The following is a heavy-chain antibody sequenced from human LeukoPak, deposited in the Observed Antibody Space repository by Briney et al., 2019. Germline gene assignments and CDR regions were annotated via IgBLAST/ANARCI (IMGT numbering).Heavy chain of an antibody. D-gene: IGHD3-22*01. CDR2: ISDSGGRT. J-gene: IGHJ4*02. CDR1: GITLSNYG. V-gene: IGHV3-23*01. Sequence: GGSLRLSCAVSGITLSNYGMSWVRQAPGKGLEWVAGISDSGGRTNYADSVKGRFSISRDNPKNTLYLQMNSLRVEDTAVYFCAKRGVVIRVILVGFHKEAYYFDSWGQGALVTVSS. CDR3: AKRGVVIRVILVGFHKEAYYFDS.